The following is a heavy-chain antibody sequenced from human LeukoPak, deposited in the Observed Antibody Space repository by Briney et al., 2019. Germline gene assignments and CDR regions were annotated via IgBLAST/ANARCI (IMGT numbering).Heavy chain of an antibody. CDR1: GGSISSGGYS. CDR3: ARKVRGVYNFDN. Sequence: PSETLSLTCAVSGGSISSGGYSWSWIRQPPGKGLEWIGYIYHSGSTYYNPSLRSRVTISLDKSENQFSLKLNSVTAADTAVYYCARKVRGVYNFDNWGQGTLVTVSS. V-gene: IGHV4-30-2*01. D-gene: IGHD3-10*01. CDR2: IYHSGST. J-gene: IGHJ4*02.